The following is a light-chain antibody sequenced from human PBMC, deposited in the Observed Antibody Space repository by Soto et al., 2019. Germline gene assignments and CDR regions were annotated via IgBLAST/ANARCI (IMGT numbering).Light chain of an antibody. Sequence: AIRMTQSPSSLSASTGDRVTITCRASQGISSYLAWYQQKPGKAPKLLIYAASTLQSGVPSRFSGSGSRTDFTLTISCLQSEDFATYYCQKYYSYPQGTFGPGTKVDIK. J-gene: IGKJ3*01. CDR1: QGISSY. V-gene: IGKV1-8*01. CDR2: AAS. CDR3: QKYYSYPQGT.